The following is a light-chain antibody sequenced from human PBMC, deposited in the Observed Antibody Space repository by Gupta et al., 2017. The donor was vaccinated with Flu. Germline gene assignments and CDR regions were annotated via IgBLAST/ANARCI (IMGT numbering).Light chain of an antibody. J-gene: IGLJ1*01. Sequence: TIRCCGASTNIGGHNYVTWYQQPPAHAPKLIIYESSRRPSGAPDGFSGSKSGTTAFLTVIGLQAEEEADYYCGSEGDSNTYVFGGGTKVTVL. CDR3: GSEGDSNTYV. V-gene: IGLV2-8*01. CDR2: ESS. CDR1: STNIGGHNY.